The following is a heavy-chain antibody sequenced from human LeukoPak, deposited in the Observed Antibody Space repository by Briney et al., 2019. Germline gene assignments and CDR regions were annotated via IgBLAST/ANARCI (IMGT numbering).Heavy chain of an antibody. J-gene: IGHJ4*02. CDR2: IYPGDSDT. CDR1: GYSLTSYW. D-gene: IGHD5-24*01. V-gene: IGHV5-51*01. Sequence: GESLKISCKGSGYSLTSYWIGWVRQMPGKGLEWMGIIYPGDSDTRYSPSFQGQVTISADKSISTAYLQWSSLKASDTAMYYCARPVRDGYNPYYFDYWGQGTLVTVSS. CDR3: ARPVRDGYNPYYFDY.